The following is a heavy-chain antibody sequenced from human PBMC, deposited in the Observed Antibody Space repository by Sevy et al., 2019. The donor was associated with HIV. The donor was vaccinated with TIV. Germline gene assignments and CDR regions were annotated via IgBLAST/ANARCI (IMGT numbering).Heavy chain of an antibody. V-gene: IGHV4-34*01. CDR2: INESGIT. Sequence: SETLSLTCAVHDGSFSGYYWNWIRQLPGKGLEWIGEINESGITYYNPSLKSRVTISVDTPKKQFSLKLNSVTAVDSAVYFCARSPPVVVVPGAPSWFDPWGQGTLVTVSS. J-gene: IGHJ5*02. D-gene: IGHD2-2*01. CDR3: ARSPPVVVVPGAPSWFDP. CDR1: DGSFSGYY.